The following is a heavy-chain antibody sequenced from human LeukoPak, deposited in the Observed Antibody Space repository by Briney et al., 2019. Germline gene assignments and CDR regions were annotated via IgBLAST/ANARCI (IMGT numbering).Heavy chain of an antibody. CDR2: VNLKSGNT. J-gene: IGHJ3*02. CDR1: GYTFTRYD. Sequence: ASVKVSCKASGYTFTRYDINWVRQATGQGLEWMGWVNLKSGNTGSAQKFQGRVTITRDTSINTAYMELSSLRSEDTAVYYCATVTLGWAFDIWGQGTMVTVSS. V-gene: IGHV1-8*03. D-gene: IGHD7-27*01. CDR3: ATVTLGWAFDI.